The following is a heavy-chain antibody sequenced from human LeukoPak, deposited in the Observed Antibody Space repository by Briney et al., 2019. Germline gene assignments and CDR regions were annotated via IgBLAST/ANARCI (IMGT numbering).Heavy chain of an antibody. J-gene: IGHJ5*02. CDR2: IYTSGST. CDR3: ARAHSSGWPHMFDP. V-gene: IGHV4-4*07. D-gene: IGHD6-19*01. Sequence: SETLSLTCTVSGGSISSYYWSWIRQPAGKGLEWIGRIYTSGSTNYNPSLKSRVTISIDTSKNQFSLKVSSVTAADTAVYYCARAHSSGWPHMFDPWDQGTLVTVPS. CDR1: GGSISSYY.